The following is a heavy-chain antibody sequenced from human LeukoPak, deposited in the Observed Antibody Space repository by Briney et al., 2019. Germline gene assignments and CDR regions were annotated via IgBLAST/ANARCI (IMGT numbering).Heavy chain of an antibody. Sequence: PSESLSLTCDVSGGSTSRHYWSWIRLPAGKGLEWIGRVHTSGSPDYSPSLKSRVTMSVDTSKDQVSLRLSSMTAADTAVYFCARVSYNAGSFISWGWFDPWGQGNRVHVSS. CDR3: ARVSYNAGSFISWGWFDP. V-gene: IGHV4-4*07. CDR1: GGSTSRHY. CDR2: VHTSGSP. J-gene: IGHJ5*02. D-gene: IGHD3-10*01.